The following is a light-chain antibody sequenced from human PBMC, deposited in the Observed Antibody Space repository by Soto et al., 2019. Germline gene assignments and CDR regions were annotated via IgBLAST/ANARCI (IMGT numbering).Light chain of an antibody. V-gene: IGKV3-20*01. CDR2: GAS. CDR3: QQYGSSGT. J-gene: IGKJ1*01. CDR1: RSVSNNY. Sequence: EIVLTQSPGTLSLSPGERSTLSCRASRSVSNNYLARYQPKPGQAPRLLISGASNRATGIPDRFSGSGSGTDFTLTISRLEPEDFAVYYCQQYGSSGTFGQGTKVDIK.